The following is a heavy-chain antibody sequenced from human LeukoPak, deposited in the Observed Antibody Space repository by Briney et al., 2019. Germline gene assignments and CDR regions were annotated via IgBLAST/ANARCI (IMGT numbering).Heavy chain of an antibody. CDR3: ARGPRVIHVLPTAEAAF. CDR1: GYTFTSYG. D-gene: IGHD2-15*01. Sequence: ASVKVSCKASGYTFTSYGIRWVRQAPGQGLEWMGWISAYNGNTNYAQKVQGRVTMTTDTSTSTAYMELRSLRSDDTAVYYWARGPRVIHVLPTAEAAFWGQGTLVAVSS. CDR2: ISAYNGNT. V-gene: IGHV1-18*01. J-gene: IGHJ4*02.